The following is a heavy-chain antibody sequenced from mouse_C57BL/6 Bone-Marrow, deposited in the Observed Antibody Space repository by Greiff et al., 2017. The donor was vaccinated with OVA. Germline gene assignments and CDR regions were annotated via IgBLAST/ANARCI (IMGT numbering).Heavy chain of an antibody. J-gene: IGHJ2*01. CDR2: ISYDGSN. CDR1: GYSITSGYY. V-gene: IGHV3-6*01. D-gene: IGHD1-1*01. Sequence: EVQRVESGPGLVKPSQSLSLTCSVTGYSITSGYYWNWIRQLPGNKLEWMGYISYDGSNNYKPNLKNRIPITSDPPQNQFFLTLNSVTTEDTTTYYCARGVFSFITTVVARDYFDYWGQGTTLTVSS. CDR3: ARGVFSFITTVVARDYFDY.